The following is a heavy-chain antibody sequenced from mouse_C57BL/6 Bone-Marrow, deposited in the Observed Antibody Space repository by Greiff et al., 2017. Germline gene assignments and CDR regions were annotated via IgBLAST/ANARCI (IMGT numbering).Heavy chain of an antibody. V-gene: IGHV1-74*01. Sequence: QVQRQQPGAELVKPGASVKVSCKASGYTFTSYWMHWVKQRPGQGLEWIGRIHPSDSDTNYNQKFKGKVTLTVDKSSSTAYMQLSSLTSEDSAVYYCARGGNYYWYFDVWGTGTTVTVSS. CDR2: IHPSDSDT. J-gene: IGHJ1*03. CDR3: ARGGNYYWYFDV. D-gene: IGHD2-1*01. CDR1: GYTFTSYW.